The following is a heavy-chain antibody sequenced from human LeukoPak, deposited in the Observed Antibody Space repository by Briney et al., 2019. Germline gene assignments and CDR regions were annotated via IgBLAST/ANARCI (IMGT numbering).Heavy chain of an antibody. Sequence: AASVKLSGKASGYTFTSYGISWVRHAPGQGLEWMGWISAYNGNTNYAQKLQGRVTMTTDTSTSTAYMELRSLRSDDTAVYYCARHYVWGSYRHPDYWGQGTLVTVSS. D-gene: IGHD3-16*02. CDR2: ISAYNGNT. J-gene: IGHJ4*02. CDR1: GYTFTSYG. V-gene: IGHV1-18*01. CDR3: ARHYVWGSYRHPDY.